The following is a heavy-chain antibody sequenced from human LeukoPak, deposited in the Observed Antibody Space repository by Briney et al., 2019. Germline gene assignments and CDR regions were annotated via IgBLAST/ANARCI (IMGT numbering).Heavy chain of an antibody. Sequence: ASVKVSCKASGYTFTGYYMHRVRQTPEQGLEWMGWINPNSGGTNYAQKFQGRVTMTRDTSITTAYMVLSRLSSDDTAVYYCARHPGKVTNDWYFDLWGRGTLVTVSS. J-gene: IGHJ2*01. CDR1: GYTFTGYY. V-gene: IGHV1-2*02. CDR2: INPNSGGT. D-gene: IGHD4-23*01. CDR3: ARHPGKVTNDWYFDL.